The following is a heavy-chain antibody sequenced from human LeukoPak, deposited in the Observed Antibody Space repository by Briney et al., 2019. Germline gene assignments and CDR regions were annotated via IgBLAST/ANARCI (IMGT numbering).Heavy chain of an antibody. J-gene: IGHJ4*02. D-gene: IGHD3-10*01. V-gene: IGHV3-21*01. CDR1: GFTFSSYS. CDR3: ARDLRLYGLHLGDY. Sequence: GGSLRLSCAASGFTFSSYSMNWVRQAPGKGLEWVSSISSSSSYIYYADSVKGRFTISRDNAKNSLYLQMNSLRAEDTAVYYCARDLRLYGLHLGDYWGQGTLVTVSS. CDR2: ISSSSSYI.